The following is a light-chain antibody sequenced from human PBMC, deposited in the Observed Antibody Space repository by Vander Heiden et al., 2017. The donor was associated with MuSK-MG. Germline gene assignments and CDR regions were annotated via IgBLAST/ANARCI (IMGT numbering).Light chain of an antibody. CDR1: QTIMTW. V-gene: IGKV1-5*03. CDR3: QQENSSQWT. CDR2: KAS. J-gene: IGKJ1*01. Sequence: DIQMTQSPSIVSASVGDRVTITCRASQTIMTWLAWYQQKPGNAPKVLIYKASILESGVPSRFSGSGSGTEFNLTITNLQPDEFASYFCQQENSSQWTFGQGTKVEVK.